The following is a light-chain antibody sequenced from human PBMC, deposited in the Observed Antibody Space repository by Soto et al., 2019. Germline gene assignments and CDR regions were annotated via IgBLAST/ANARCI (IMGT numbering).Light chain of an antibody. CDR2: GAS. CDR1: QGISRY. J-gene: IGKJ1*01. CDR3: LQLQTYPRT. V-gene: IGKV1-9*01. Sequence: IQLTQSPSSLSASVGDIFTITCRASQGISRYLSWFQQKPGQAPKLLINGASNLQSGVPSRFSGSGSGTDFTLTISSLQPEDFATYYCLQLQTYPRTFGQGTKVEIK.